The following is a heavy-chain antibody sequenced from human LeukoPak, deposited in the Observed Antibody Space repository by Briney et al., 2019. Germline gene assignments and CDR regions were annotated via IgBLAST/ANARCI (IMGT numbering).Heavy chain of an antibody. CDR1: GFPFSSYA. V-gene: IGHV3-23*01. CDR2: ISNSDDST. D-gene: IGHD2-15*01. Sequence: PGGSLRLSCAASGFPFSSYAMSWVRQAPGKGLEWVSTISNSDDSTYYADSVKGRFTISRDNSKNTLYLQMNSLRAEDTAVYYCAKALLDTVVVVVAAIRGFDYWGQGTLVTVSS. J-gene: IGHJ4*02. CDR3: AKALLDTVVVVVAAIRGFDY.